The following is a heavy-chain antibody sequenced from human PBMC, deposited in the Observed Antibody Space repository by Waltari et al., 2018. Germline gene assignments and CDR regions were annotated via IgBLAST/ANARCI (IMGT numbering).Heavy chain of an antibody. CDR3: VKDRGLYSSSSGLDY. V-gene: IGHV3-9*01. Sequence: EVQLVESGGGLVHPGRSLRLSCAASGFCFDDYAMHWVRQAPGKGLEWVSGISWKSGSTAYADSVEGRFTISRDNAKNSLYLQMHSLRPEDTALYYCVKDRGLYSSSSGLDYWGQGTLVTVSS. CDR1: GFCFDDYA. D-gene: IGHD6-6*01. J-gene: IGHJ4*02. CDR2: ISWKSGST.